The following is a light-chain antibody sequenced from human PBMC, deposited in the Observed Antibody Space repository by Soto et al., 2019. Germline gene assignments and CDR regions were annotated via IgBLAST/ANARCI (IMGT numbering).Light chain of an antibody. V-gene: IGLV2-23*02. CDR2: EVS. J-gene: IGLJ2*01. CDR3: CSYAGSSTVV. CDR1: SSDVGSYNL. Sequence: QSALTQPASVSGSPGQSITISCTGTSSDVGSYNLGSWYQQHPGKAPKLMIYEVSKRPSGVSNRFSGSKSGNTASLTISGLQAEDEADYYCCSYAGSSTVVFGGGTQLTVL.